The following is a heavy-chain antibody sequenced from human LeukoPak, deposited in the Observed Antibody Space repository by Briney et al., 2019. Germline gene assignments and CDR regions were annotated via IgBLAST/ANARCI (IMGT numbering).Heavy chain of an antibody. J-gene: IGHJ4*02. V-gene: IGHV3-30*03. CDR2: ISYDGSNK. CDR1: GFTFSSYG. Sequence: GGSLRLSCAASGFTFSSYGMHWVRQAPGKGLEWVAVISYDGSNKYYADSVKGRFTISRDNAKNSLSLQMDSLSADDTAVYYCAGGRWELLRMDHWGQGALVTVSS. D-gene: IGHD1-26*01. CDR3: AGGRWELLRMDH.